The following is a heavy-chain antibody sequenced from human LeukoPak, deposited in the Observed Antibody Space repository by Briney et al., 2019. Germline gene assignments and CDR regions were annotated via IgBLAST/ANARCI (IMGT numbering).Heavy chain of an antibody. V-gene: IGHV4-59*08. J-gene: IGHJ6*02. CDR1: GGSISSYY. Sequence: SETLSLTCTVSGGSISSYYWSWIRQPPGKGLEWIGYIYYSGSTNYNPSLKSRVTISVDTSKNQFSLKLSSVTAADTAVYYCARTIVGATDMDVWGQGTTVTVSS. CDR2: IYYSGST. D-gene: IGHD1-26*01. CDR3: ARTIVGATDMDV.